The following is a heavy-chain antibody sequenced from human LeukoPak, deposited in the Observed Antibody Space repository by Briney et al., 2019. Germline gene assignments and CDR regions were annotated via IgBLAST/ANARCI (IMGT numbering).Heavy chain of an antibody. J-gene: IGHJ4*02. D-gene: IGHD5-12*01. Sequence: QTGGSLRLSCAASGFTFSSYAMSWVRQAPGKGLEWVSAISGSGGSTYYADSVKGRFTISRDNSKNTLYLQMNSLRAEDTAVYYCAKDARGYSGYGSLNDYWGQGTLVTVSS. CDR1: GFTFSSYA. CDR3: AKDARGYSGYGSLNDY. CDR2: ISGSGGST. V-gene: IGHV3-23*01.